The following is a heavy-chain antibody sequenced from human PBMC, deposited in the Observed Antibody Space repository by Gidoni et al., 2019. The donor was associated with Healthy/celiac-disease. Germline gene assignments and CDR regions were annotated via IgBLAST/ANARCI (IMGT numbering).Heavy chain of an antibody. D-gene: IGHD6-13*01. CDR2: ISYDGSNK. CDR1: AFTFSSYG. CDR3: AKDREGRAAAGAYYYYYYGMDV. V-gene: IGHV3-30*18. Sequence: QVQLVESGGGVVQPGRSLRLSCAASAFTFSSYGMHWFRQAPGKGLEWVAVISYDGSNKDYADSVKGRFTISRDNSKNTLYLQMNSLRAEDTAVYYCAKDREGRAAAGAYYYYYYGMDVWGQGTTVTVSS. J-gene: IGHJ6*02.